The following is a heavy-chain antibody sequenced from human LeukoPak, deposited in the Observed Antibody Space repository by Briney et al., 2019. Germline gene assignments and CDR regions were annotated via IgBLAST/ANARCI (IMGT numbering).Heavy chain of an antibody. J-gene: IGHJ4*02. D-gene: IGHD6-6*01. V-gene: IGHV4-39*01. Sequence: SETLSLTCTVSGGSVSSSRYYWGWIRQPPGEGLEWIGTIYYSGSTHYNPSLKSRVTISVDTSKNQFSLKLSSVTAADTAVYYCARLDYSDSSLDYWGQGTLVTVSS. CDR1: GGSVSSSRYY. CDR2: IYYSGST. CDR3: ARLDYSDSSLDY.